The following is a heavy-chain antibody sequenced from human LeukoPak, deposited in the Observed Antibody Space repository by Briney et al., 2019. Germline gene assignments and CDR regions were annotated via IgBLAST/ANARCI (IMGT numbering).Heavy chain of an antibody. CDR1: GGSISSGDCY. D-gene: IGHD5/OR15-5a*01. J-gene: IGHJ4*02. V-gene: IGHV4-30-4*08. Sequence: ASETLSLTCTVSGGSISSGDCYWSWIRQPPGKGLEWIGYIYYSGSTYYNPSLKSRVTISVDTSKNQFSLKLSSVTAADTAVYYCARTGHQPVSFDYWGQGTLVTVSS. CDR3: ARTGHQPVSFDY. CDR2: IYYSGST.